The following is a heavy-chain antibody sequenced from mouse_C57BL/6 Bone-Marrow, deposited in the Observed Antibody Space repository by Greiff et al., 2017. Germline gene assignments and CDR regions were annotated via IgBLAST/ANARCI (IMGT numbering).Heavy chain of an antibody. V-gene: IGHV1-64*01. CDR1: GYTFTSYW. J-gene: IGHJ2*01. CDR3: ARDYGNYGDYFDY. D-gene: IGHD2-1*01. CDR2: IHPNSGST. Sequence: QVQLKQPGAELVKPGASVKLSCKASGYTFTSYWMHWVKQRPGQGLEWIGMIHPNSGSTNYNEKFKSKATLTVDKSSSTAYMQLSRLTSEDSAVYYCARDYGNYGDYFDYWGQGTTLTVSS.